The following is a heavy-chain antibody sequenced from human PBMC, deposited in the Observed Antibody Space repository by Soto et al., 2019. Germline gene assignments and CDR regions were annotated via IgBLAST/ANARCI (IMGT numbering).Heavy chain of an antibody. J-gene: IGHJ4*02. D-gene: IGHD1-1*01. CDR2: TSAYNGNT. Sequence: QVHLVQSGTEVTKPGASVKVSCKASGYTFSTAGISWVRQAPGHGLEWRGWTSAYNGNTNYAQNLQDRVTITIDTSKSTAYMELRSLESDDTAVYYCARGARPVKFSNNWFDYWGQGTLVTVSS. CDR3: ARGARPVKFSNNWFDY. CDR1: GYTFSTAG. V-gene: IGHV1-18*01.